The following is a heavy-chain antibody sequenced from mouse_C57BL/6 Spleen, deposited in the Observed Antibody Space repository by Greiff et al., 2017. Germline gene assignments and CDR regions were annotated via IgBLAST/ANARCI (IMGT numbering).Heavy chain of an antibody. CDR3: ARAYDGSRRDY. Sequence: QVQLQQPGAELVKPGASVKMSCKASGYTFTSYWLTWVKQRPGQGLEWIGDIYPGSGSTTYNETFKSKATLPVDTSSSTAYMQLSSLTSEDSAVYYCARAYDGSRRDYWGQGTTLTVSS. J-gene: IGHJ2*01. CDR2: IYPGSGST. V-gene: IGHV1-55*01. CDR1: GYTFTSYW. D-gene: IGHD1-1*01.